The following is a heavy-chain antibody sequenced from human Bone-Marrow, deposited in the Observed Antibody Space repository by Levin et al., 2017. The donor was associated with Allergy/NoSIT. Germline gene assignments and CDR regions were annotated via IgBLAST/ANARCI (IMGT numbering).Heavy chain of an antibody. CDR2: MWYTWYDGSDK. CDR1: GFTYNNYG. J-gene: IGHJ4*02. D-gene: IGHD5-18*01. CDR3: ARDSDSYGTFDY. V-gene: IGHV3-33*01. Sequence: GGSLRLSCVASGFTYNNYGMNWVRQAPGKGLEWVAVMWYTWYDGSDKNYADSVKGRFTVSRDNSKNTLYLQMNNLRAEDTAVYYCARDSDSYGTFDYWGPGTLVTVSS.